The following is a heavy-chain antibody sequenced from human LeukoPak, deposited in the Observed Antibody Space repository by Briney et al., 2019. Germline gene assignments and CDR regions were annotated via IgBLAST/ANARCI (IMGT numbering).Heavy chain of an antibody. J-gene: IGHJ2*01. V-gene: IGHV3-23*01. CDR3: AKDGYYDSSAYYYVRYFDL. CDR1: GFTFSIYG. CDR2: MSGSGGST. D-gene: IGHD3-22*01. Sequence: PGGPLRLSCAASGFTFSIYGMSWVRQAPGRGLEWASAMSGSGGSTYYADSVKGRFTISRDNSKNTLYLQMNSLRAEDTAVYYCAKDGYYDSSAYYYVRYFDLWGRGTLVTVSS.